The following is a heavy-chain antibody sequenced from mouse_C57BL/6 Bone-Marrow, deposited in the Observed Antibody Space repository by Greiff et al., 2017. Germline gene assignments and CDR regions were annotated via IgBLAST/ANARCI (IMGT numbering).Heavy chain of an antibody. D-gene: IGHD1-1*01. CDR3: ARTLLLEAY. Sequence: QVQLQQSGPGLVQPSQSLSITCTVSGFSLTSYGVHWVRQSPGKGLEWLGVIWSGGSTDYNAAFISRLSISKDNSKSQVFFKMNSLQADDTAIYYCARTLLLEAYWGQGTLVTVSA. CDR2: IWSGGST. V-gene: IGHV2-2*01. CDR1: GFSLTSYG. J-gene: IGHJ3*01.